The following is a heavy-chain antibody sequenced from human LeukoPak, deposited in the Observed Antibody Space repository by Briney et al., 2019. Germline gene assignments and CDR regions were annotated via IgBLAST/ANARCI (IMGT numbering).Heavy chain of an antibody. J-gene: IGHJ4*02. D-gene: IGHD6-13*01. CDR3: ARDKEQLGLFDY. CDR2: IIPILGIA. V-gene: IGHV1-69*04. Sequence: SVKVSCKASGGTFSSYAISWVRQAPGQGLEWMGRIIPILGIANYAQKFQGRVTITADKSTSTAYMELSSLRSEDTAVYYCARDKEQLGLFDYWGRGTLVTVSS. CDR1: GGTFSSYA.